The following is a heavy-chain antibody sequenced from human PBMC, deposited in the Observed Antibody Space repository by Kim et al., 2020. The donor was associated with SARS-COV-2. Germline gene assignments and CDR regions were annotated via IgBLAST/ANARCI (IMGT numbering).Heavy chain of an antibody. Sequence: GGSLRLSCAASGFTFSSYSMNWVRQAPGKGLEWVSYISSSGSTIYYADSVKGRFTISRDNAENSLSLQMNSLRDEDTAVYYCASQAGAASYYYYGMDVWGQGTTVTVSS. CDR1: GFTFSSYS. J-gene: IGHJ6*02. V-gene: IGHV3-48*02. CDR2: ISSSGSTI. D-gene: IGHD1-26*01. CDR3: ASQAGAASYYYYGMDV.